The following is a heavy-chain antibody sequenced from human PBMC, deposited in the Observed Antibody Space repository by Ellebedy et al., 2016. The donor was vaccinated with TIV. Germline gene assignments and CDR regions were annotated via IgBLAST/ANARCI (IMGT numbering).Heavy chain of an antibody. J-gene: IGHJ3*02. D-gene: IGHD3-10*01. CDR3: ARGLGRGGTSSFGAFDI. V-gene: IGHV5-10-1*01. CDR1: GHIFNSHW. Sequence: GESLKISCKGSGHIFNSHWITWVRQMPGNGLEWMGRIDPGDSYTTYSPSFQGHVTISIDKSISTAYLQWSSLKASDSAVYYCARGLGRGGTSSFGAFDIWGQGTTVTVSS. CDR2: IDPGDSYT.